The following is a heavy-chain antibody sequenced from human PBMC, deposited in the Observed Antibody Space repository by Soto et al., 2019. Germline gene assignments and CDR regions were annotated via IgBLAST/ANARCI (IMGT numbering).Heavy chain of an antibody. Sequence: ASVKRSCKAAGYTFTGYGISWVRQAPGQGLEWMGWISAYNGNTNYAQKFQGRVTMTTDTSTSTAYMELRTLRSDDTAVYYCARSPIAATGSLDYWGQGTLVTVSS. J-gene: IGHJ4*02. D-gene: IGHD6-6*01. CDR2: ISAYNGNT. CDR1: GYTFTGYG. V-gene: IGHV1-18*01. CDR3: ARSPIAATGSLDY.